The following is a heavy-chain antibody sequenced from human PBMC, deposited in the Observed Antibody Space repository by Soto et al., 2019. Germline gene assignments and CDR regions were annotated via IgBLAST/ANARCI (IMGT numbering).Heavy chain of an antibody. Sequence: QVQLQESGPGLVKPSGTMSLTCAVSGGSISSSSWWTWVRQSPVKGLEWIGEIFESGATNYNPSLKSRLTMSVDKSKNQFSLNLSSLTAADTAVYFCTTSHAGELNNWGQGTLVTVSS. CDR2: IFESGAT. CDR3: TTSHAGELNN. J-gene: IGHJ4*02. V-gene: IGHV4-4*02. CDR1: GGSISSSSW. D-gene: IGHD1-7*01.